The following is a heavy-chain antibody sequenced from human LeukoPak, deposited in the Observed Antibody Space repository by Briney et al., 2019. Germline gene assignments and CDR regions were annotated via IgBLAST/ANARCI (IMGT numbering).Heavy chain of an antibody. V-gene: IGHV1-46*01. D-gene: IGHD5-18*01. CDR2: INPGGGST. CDR1: GYTFTDHN. Sequence: ASVKVSCKASGYTFTDHNIHWVRQAPGQGLEWMGMINPGGGSTTYAQKFQDRVTMTRDTSTSTVYMELSSLRSEDTAVYYCAREPAMTYYFDYWGQGSLVTVSS. CDR3: AREPAMTYYFDY. J-gene: IGHJ4*02.